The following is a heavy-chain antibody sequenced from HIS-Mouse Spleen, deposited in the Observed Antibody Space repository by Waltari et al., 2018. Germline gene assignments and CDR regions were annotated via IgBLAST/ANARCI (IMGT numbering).Heavy chain of an antibody. V-gene: IGHV4-39*07. J-gene: IGHJ2*01. Sequence: QVQLQESGPGLVKPSETLSLTCTVSGGSISSSSYYWGWIRQPPGKGLEWIGGIYYSGSTYSNPTLKSRVTISVDTSKNQFSLKLSSVTAADTAVYYCAREIPYSSSWYDWYFDLWGRGTLVTVSS. CDR3: AREIPYSSSWYDWYFDL. CDR1: GGSISSSSYY. D-gene: IGHD6-13*01. CDR2: IYYSGST.